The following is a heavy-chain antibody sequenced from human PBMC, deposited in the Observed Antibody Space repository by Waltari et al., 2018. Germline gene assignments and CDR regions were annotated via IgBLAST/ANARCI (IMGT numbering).Heavy chain of an antibody. Sequence: QLQLQESGPGMVKPSESLSLTCTVSGCSINSSRYYWGWIRQPPGKGREWIGSIDYSGSTYYNPSLKSRVTISVDTSKNQFSLKLSSVTAADTAVYYCARDPYCGGDCYHDAFDIWGQGTMVTVSS. J-gene: IGHJ3*02. CDR3: ARDPYCGGDCYHDAFDI. CDR1: GCSINSSRYY. V-gene: IGHV4-39*07. CDR2: IDYSGST. D-gene: IGHD2-21*01.